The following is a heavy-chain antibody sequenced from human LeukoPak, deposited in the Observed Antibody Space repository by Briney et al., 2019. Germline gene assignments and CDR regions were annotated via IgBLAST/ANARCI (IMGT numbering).Heavy chain of an antibody. J-gene: IGHJ4*02. CDR2: FDPEDGET. CDR3: ATGWIQLWLLDY. D-gene: IGHD5-18*01. Sequence: ASVKVSCKVSGYTLTELSMHWVRQAPGKGLEWMGGFDPEDGETIYAQKFQGRVTMTEDTSTDTAYMELSSLRSEDTAVYYCATGWIQLWLLDYWGQGTLVTVSP. V-gene: IGHV1-24*01. CDR1: GYTLTELS.